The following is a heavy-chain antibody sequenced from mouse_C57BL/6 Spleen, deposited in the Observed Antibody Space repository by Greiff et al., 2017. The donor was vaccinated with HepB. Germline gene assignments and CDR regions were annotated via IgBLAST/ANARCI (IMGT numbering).Heavy chain of an antibody. V-gene: IGHV14-4*01. CDR3: TTLITTVGTPDY. D-gene: IGHD1-1*01. Sequence: VQLQQSGAELVRPGASVKLSCTASGFNIKDDYMHWVKQRPEQGLEWIGWIDPENGDTEYASKFQGKATITADTSSNTAYLQLSSLTSEDTAVYYCTTLITTVGTPDYWGQGTTLTVSS. CDR2: IDPENGDT. J-gene: IGHJ2*01. CDR1: GFNIKDDY.